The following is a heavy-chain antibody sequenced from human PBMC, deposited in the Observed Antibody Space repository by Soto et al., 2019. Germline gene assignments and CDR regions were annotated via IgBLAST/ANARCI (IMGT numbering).Heavy chain of an antibody. CDR1: GLTFDNYA. CDR3: SAIRGVHDLDY. D-gene: IGHD3-10*01. CDR2: ISDSGRST. V-gene: IGHV3-23*01. J-gene: IGHJ4*02. Sequence: PGGSLRLSCAASGLTFDNYAIAWVRQAPGKGLEWVSTISDSGRSTYYADSVRGRFTISRDNSNNTVSLQMNSLRADDTAVYYVSAIRGVHDLDYWGPGTLVTVSS.